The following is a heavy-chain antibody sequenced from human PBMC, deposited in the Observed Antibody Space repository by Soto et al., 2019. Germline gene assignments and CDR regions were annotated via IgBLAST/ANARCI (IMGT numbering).Heavy chain of an antibody. Sequence: QVQLVESGGGVVQPGRSLRLSCAASGFTFSTYGMHWVRQAPGKGLEWVAVISYDGTNKYYADSVKGRFTISRDNSKNTLYLRMNSLRAEDTAVYYCAKWDCSSTSCYRFSLDYWGQGTLVTVSS. D-gene: IGHD2-2*01. V-gene: IGHV3-30*18. CDR1: GFTFSTYG. CDR3: AKWDCSSTSCYRFSLDY. CDR2: ISYDGTNK. J-gene: IGHJ4*02.